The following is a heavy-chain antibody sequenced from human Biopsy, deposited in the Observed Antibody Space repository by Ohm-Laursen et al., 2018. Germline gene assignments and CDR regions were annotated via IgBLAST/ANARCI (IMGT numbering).Heavy chain of an antibody. J-gene: IGHJ4*02. V-gene: IGHV4-61*01. Sequence: SETLSLTYTVSGDSLSSGPDNWSWIRQPPGQGLEYIGFIYSGGNTNYNPSLQNRVTMSVDTSKNQFSLKLSSVIAADTAVYYCARGRRTSGWPYFANWGQGTLVIVSS. CDR3: ARGRRTSGWPYFAN. CDR2: IYSGGNT. CDR1: GDSLSSGPDN. D-gene: IGHD6-19*01.